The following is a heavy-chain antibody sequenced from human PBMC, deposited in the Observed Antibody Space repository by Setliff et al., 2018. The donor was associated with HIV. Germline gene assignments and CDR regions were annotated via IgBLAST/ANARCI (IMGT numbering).Heavy chain of an antibody. D-gene: IGHD2-21*02. CDR2: IFYTGST. J-gene: IGHJ6*03. Sequence: SETLSLTCNVSGASVTSDNYFWAWIRQPPGKGLEWIGSIFYTGSTYYNGSLNSRLAISVDTSKNQFSLRLTSVSAADTAVYFCARTGRGSTWWGLHYYYYMDVWGKGTTVTVSS. CDR1: GASVTSDNYF. V-gene: IGHV4-39*01. CDR3: ARTGRGSTWWGLHYYYYMDV.